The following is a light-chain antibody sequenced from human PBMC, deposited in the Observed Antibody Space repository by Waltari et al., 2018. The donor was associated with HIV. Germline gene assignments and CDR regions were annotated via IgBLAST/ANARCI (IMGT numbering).Light chain of an antibody. CDR2: RGN. Sequence: QSVLTQPPSASGTPGQRVTISCSGSSSNIGHNYVYWYHQLPGTAPKLLIYRGNQRPLGGPDRFSGSKCGTPASLAIRGPRSEDEADYYCAAWEDSLSGPVFGGRNKLTLL. V-gene: IGLV1-47*01. CDR1: SSNIGHNY. CDR3: AAWEDSLSGPV. J-gene: IGLJ3*02.